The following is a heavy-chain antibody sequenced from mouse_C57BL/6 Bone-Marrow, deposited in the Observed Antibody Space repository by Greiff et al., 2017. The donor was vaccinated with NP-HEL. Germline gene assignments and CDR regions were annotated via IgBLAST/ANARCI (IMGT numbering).Heavy chain of an antibody. CDR1: GFSLTSYG. Sequence: VKLQESGPGLVAPSQSLSITCTVSGFSLTSYGVDWVRQSPGKGLEWLGVIWGVGSTNYNSALKSRLSISKDNSKSQVFLKMNSLQTDDTAMDYCARNPNYAMDYWGQGTSVTVSS. CDR3: ARNPNYAMDY. J-gene: IGHJ4*01. CDR2: IWGVGST. V-gene: IGHV2-6*01.